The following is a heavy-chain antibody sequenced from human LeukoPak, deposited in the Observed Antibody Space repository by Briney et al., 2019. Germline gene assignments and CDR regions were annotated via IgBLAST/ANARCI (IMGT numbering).Heavy chain of an antibody. D-gene: IGHD7-27*01. V-gene: IGHV4-59*08. CDR3: ARRALGSAFDI. CDR2: IYYSGST. J-gene: IGHJ3*02. Sequence: SETLSLTCTVSGGSINSYYWSWLRQPPGKGLEWIGYIYYSGSTNYNPSLKSRVTISVDTSKNQFSLKLSSVTAADTAVYYCARRALGSAFDIWGQGTTVTVSS. CDR1: GGSINSYY.